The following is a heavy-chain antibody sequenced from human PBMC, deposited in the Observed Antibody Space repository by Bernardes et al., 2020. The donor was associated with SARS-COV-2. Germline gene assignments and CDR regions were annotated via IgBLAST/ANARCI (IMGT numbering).Heavy chain of an antibody. CDR3: AREDGIVPAGVADY. J-gene: IGHJ4*02. CDR2: ISGSGGSK. V-gene: IGHV3-23*01. CDR1: GFTFSGYA. D-gene: IGHD2-2*01. Sequence: GGSLRLSCAASGFTFSGYAMSWVRQTPVKGLEWVCGISGSGGSKYYADSVKGRFTISRDNSKNTLYLQMNSLRAEDTALYYCAREDGIVPAGVADYWGQGTLVTVSS.